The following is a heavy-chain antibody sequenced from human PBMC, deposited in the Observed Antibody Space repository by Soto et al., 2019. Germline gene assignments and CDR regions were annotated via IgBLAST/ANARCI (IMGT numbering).Heavy chain of an antibody. D-gene: IGHD2-8*01. V-gene: IGHV3-30*18. CDR2: ISYDGSNK. CDR1: EFTFSKHG. CDR3: AKGPPLLMVYPVLDS. J-gene: IGHJ4*02. Sequence: GGSLRLSCAASEFTFSKHGMHWVRQAPGKGLEWVAVISYDGSNKYYGDSVKDRFTISRDNSKNTLYLHMNSLRPEDTAVYFCAKGPPLLMVYPVLDSRGQGTLVTVSS.